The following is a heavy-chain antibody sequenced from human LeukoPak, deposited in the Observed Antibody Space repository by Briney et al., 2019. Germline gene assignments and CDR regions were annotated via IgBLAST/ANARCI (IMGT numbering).Heavy chain of an antibody. Sequence: GGSLRLSCAASGFTFSSYSMNWVRQAPGKGLEWVSYISSSSSTIYYADSVKGRFTISRDNAKNSLYLQMNSLRAEDTAVYYCARVEREMATIYYYYYMDVWGKGTTVTVSS. CDR1: GFTFSSYS. J-gene: IGHJ6*03. V-gene: IGHV3-48*01. CDR3: ARVEREMATIYYYYYMDV. CDR2: ISSSSSTI. D-gene: IGHD5-24*01.